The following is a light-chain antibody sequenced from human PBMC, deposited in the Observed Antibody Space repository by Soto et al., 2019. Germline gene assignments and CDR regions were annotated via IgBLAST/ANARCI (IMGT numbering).Light chain of an antibody. CDR2: GAS. CDR1: QSISYW. CDR3: QQSYSTPIT. V-gene: IGKV1-5*01. J-gene: IGKJ5*01. Sequence: GDRVTITCRASQSISYWLAWYQQKPGKAPTLLIYGASTLESGVPSRFSGSGFGTDFTLTISTLQPEDFATYYCQQSYSTPITFGQGTRLEIK.